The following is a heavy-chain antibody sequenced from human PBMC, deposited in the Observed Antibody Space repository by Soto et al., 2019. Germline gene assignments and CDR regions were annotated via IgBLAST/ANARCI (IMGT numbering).Heavy chain of an antibody. D-gene: IGHD3-22*01. CDR3: TSPQYYYDSSGSFIDY. V-gene: IGHV3-73*01. Sequence: GGSLRLSCAASGFTFSGSAMHWVRQASGKGLEWVGRIRSKTNSYATAYAASVKGRFTISRDDSKNTAYLQMNSLKTEDTAVYYCTSPQYYYDSSGSFIDYWGQGTLVTVSS. J-gene: IGHJ4*02. CDR1: GFTFSGSA. CDR2: IRSKTNSYAT.